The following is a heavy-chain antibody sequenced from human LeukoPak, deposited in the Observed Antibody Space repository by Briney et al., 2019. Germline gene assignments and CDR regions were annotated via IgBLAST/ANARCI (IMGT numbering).Heavy chain of an antibody. Sequence: ASVKVSCKASGYTFTTYDIHWVRQATGQGLEWMGWVNPNSGNTGYAQKFQGRVTMTRNTSISAACMDLSSLRSEDTAVYYCATTKPNWGAFDYWGQGTLVTVSS. D-gene: IGHD7-27*01. V-gene: IGHV1-8*01. CDR1: GYTFTTYD. J-gene: IGHJ4*02. CDR3: ATTKPNWGAFDY. CDR2: VNPNSGNT.